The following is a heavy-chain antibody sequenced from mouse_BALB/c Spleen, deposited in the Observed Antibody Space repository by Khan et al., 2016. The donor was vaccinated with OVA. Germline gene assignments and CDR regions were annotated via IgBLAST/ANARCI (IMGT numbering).Heavy chain of an antibody. Sequence: EVQVVESGGDLVKPGGSLKLSCAASGFTFSSYSMSWVRQIPDTRMEWVATMSSGGDYTYYPDRVKGRFTISRDNAKNTLYLQMSSLKSEDTAMYYCASRLTGSFAYWGQGTLVTVSA. D-gene: IGHD4-1*01. V-gene: IGHV5-6*01. CDR3: ASRLTGSFAY. CDR1: GFTFSSYS. J-gene: IGHJ3*01. CDR2: MSSGGDYT.